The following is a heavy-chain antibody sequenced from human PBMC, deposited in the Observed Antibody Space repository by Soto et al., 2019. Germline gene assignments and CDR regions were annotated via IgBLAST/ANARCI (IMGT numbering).Heavy chain of an antibody. CDR2: INPSGGGA. V-gene: IGHV1-46*03. CDR3: VRGGILVVVTAPFDY. D-gene: IGHD2-21*02. J-gene: IGHJ4*02. CDR1: GDTFTTYY. Sequence: QVQLVQSGAGVKKPGASVTVSCKASGDTFTTYYLHWVRQAPGQGLEWLGMINPSGGGATYAQKFLGRHTMTRATSTNTVDMELSSLISEHTAVSYCVRGGILVVVTAPFDYCGQGTLVTVSS.